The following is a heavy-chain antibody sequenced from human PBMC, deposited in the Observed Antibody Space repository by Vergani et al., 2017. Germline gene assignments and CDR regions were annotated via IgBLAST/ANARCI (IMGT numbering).Heavy chain of an antibody. Sequence: QVQLQESGPGLVKPSQTLSLTCTVSGGSISSGGYYWSWIRQHPGKGLEWIGYIYYSGSTYYNPSLKSRVTISVDTSKNQFSLKLSSVTAADTAVYYCASQDIVVVVAATVFDYWGQGTLVTVSS. D-gene: IGHD2-15*01. V-gene: IGHV4-31*03. CDR1: GGSISSGGYY. CDR2: IYYSGST. CDR3: ASQDIVVVVAATVFDY. J-gene: IGHJ4*02.